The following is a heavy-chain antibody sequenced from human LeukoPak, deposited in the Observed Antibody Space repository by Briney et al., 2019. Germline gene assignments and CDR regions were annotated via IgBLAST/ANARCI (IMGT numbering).Heavy chain of an antibody. CDR3: AKLSSGWFEDY. D-gene: IGHD6-19*01. CDR1: GFTFSSYG. Sequence: GGSLRLSCAASGFTFSSYGMSWVRQAPGKGLEWVSAISGNDASTYYADSVKGRFIISKDISKNTLYLQMNSLRVEDTAAYYCAKLSSGWFEDYWGQGTLVTVSS. J-gene: IGHJ4*02. CDR2: ISGNDAST. V-gene: IGHV3-23*01.